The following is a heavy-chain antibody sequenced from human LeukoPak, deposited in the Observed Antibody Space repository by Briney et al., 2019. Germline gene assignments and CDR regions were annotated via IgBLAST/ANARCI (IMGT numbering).Heavy chain of an antibody. Sequence: GGSLRLSCAASGFTFSSYAMHWVRQAPGKGLEGVAVISYDGSNKYYAHSVKGRFTISRDNSKNTLYLQMNSLRAEDTAVYYCARDYVWQQLVNYFDYWGQGTLVTVSS. CDR3: ARDYVWQQLVNYFDY. V-gene: IGHV3-30-3*01. D-gene: IGHD6-13*01. CDR1: GFTFSSYA. J-gene: IGHJ4*02. CDR2: ISYDGSNK.